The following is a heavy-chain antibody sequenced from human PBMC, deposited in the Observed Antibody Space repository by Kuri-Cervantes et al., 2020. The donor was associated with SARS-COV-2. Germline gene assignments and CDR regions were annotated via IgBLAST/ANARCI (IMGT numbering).Heavy chain of an antibody. V-gene: IGHV4-4*07. CDR2: IYTSGST. CDR1: GGSISSYY. J-gene: IGHJ5*02. D-gene: IGHD2-2*01. Sequence: SETLSLTCTVSGGSISSYYWSWIRQPAGKGLEWIGRIYTSGSTNYNPSLKSRVTISVDTSKNQFSLKLSSVTAADTAVYYCARESGGYCSSTSCYFGGWFDPWGQGTLVTVSS. CDR3: ARESGGYCSSTSCYFGGWFDP.